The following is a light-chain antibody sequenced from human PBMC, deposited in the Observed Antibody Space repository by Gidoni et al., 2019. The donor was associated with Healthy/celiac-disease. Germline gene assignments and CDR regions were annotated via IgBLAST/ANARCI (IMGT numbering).Light chain of an antibody. CDR3: MQTLQTPLT. Sequence: DSVMTESPLSLPVTPGEPASISCSSSQSLLHINGYTYLGWYLQKPGQSPQLLIYLVSIRASGVPDRFSGSGSGTDFTLKISRVEAEDVGVYYCMQTLQTPLTFGGGTKVEIK. CDR1: QSLLHINGYTY. V-gene: IGKV2-28*01. CDR2: LVS. J-gene: IGKJ4*01.